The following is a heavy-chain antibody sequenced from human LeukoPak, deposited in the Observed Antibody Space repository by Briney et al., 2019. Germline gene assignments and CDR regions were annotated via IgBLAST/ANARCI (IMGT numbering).Heavy chain of an antibody. CDR2: ISHSGST. CDR3: ARLLYYDVLAANYGFYFDS. J-gene: IGHJ4*02. V-gene: IGHV4-39*01. CDR1: GGSISTGTYF. Sequence: SETLSLTCTVSGGSISTGTYFWGWIRQPPGTGLEWIGSISHSGSTYYNPSLKSRATTSVDTSKNQFSLNLTSVTAAGTALYFCARLLYYDVLAANYGFYFDSWGQGTLVTVSS. D-gene: IGHD3-9*01.